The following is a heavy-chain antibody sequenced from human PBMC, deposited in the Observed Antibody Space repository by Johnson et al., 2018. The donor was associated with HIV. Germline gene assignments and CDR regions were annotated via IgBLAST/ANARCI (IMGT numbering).Heavy chain of an antibody. Sequence: QVQLVESGGGVVQPGRSLRLSCAASGFTFSSYGMHWVRQAPGKGLEWVAVISYDGINKYYADSVKGRFTISRDNSKNTLYLQMNSLRAEDTAVYYCAKVGTGYTSSSVGDAFDIWGQGTLVTVSS. D-gene: IGHD6-19*01. CDR1: GFTFSSYG. CDR2: ISYDGINK. V-gene: IGHV3-30*18. J-gene: IGHJ3*02. CDR3: AKVGTGYTSSSVGDAFDI.